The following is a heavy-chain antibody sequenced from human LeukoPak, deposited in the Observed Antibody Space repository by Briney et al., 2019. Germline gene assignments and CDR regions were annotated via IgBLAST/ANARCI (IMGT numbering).Heavy chain of an antibody. Sequence: SETLSLTCTVSGGSISNYYWSWIRQPPGKGLEWIGYYSGSTNYNPSLKSRVTISVDTSKNQFSLKLSSVTAADTAVYYCARLMYWFDPWGQGTLVTVSS. CDR3: ARLMYWFDP. CDR1: GGSISNYY. D-gene: IGHD2-8*01. CDR2: YSGST. J-gene: IGHJ5*02. V-gene: IGHV4-59*12.